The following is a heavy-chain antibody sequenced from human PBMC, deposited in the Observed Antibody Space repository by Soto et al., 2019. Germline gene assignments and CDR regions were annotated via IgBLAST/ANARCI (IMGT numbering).Heavy chain of an antibody. Sequence: QEQLVESGGGVVQPGRSLRLSCAASGFTFRTYGMYWVRQAPGKGLEWVSIISYDGSNEYYADSVKGRFTISRDNFRNTLYLQMNSLRAEDTAVYYCARGEDEQVWLRNYFGMDVWGQGTTVTVSS. J-gene: IGHJ6*02. CDR2: ISYDGSNE. CDR1: GFTFRTYG. V-gene: IGHV3-30*03. D-gene: IGHD5-18*01. CDR3: ARGEDEQVWLRNYFGMDV.